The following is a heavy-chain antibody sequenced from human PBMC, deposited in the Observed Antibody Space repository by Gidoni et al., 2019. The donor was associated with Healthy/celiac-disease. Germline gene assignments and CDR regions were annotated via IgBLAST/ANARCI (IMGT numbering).Heavy chain of an antibody. CDR3: AKDSDYDFWGGSYFDY. CDR2: ISGSGGST. Sequence: EVQLLESGGGLVQPGGSLRLSCAASGFTSSSYAMSWVRQAPGKGLEWCSAISGSGGSTYYADAVKGRFTISRDNSKNTLYLQMSSLRAEDTAVYYCAKDSDYDFWGGSYFDYWGQGTLVTGSS. CDR1: GFTSSSYA. D-gene: IGHD3-3*01. V-gene: IGHV3-23*01. J-gene: IGHJ4*02.